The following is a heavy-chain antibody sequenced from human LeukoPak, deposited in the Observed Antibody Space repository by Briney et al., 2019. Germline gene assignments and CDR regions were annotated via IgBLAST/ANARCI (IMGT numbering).Heavy chain of an antibody. CDR1: GYTFTGYY. CDR2: INPSGGST. CDR3: ARDRAGQALKTGGNPLGSFDY. J-gene: IGHJ4*02. V-gene: IGHV1-46*01. D-gene: IGHD4-23*01. Sequence: GASVKVSCKASGYTFTGYYMHWVRQAPGQGLEWMGIINPSGGSTSYAQKFQGRVTMTRDTSTSTVYMELSRLRSEDTAVYYCARDRAGQALKTGGNPLGSFDYWGQGTLVTVSS.